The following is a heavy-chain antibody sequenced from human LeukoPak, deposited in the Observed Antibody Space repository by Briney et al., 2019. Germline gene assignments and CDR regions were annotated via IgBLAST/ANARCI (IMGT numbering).Heavy chain of an antibody. Sequence: PGGSLRLSCAASGFTFSNYAMNWVRQAPGKGLEWVSGISDSGGDTYYADSVKGRFTISRDKSKNTLYLQMNSLRAEDTAVYYCAKWALTYYGSGSYPSYFDYWGQGTLVTVSS. CDR2: ISDSGGDT. J-gene: IGHJ4*02. CDR3: AKWALTYYGSGSYPSYFDY. CDR1: GFTFSNYA. V-gene: IGHV3-23*01. D-gene: IGHD3-10*01.